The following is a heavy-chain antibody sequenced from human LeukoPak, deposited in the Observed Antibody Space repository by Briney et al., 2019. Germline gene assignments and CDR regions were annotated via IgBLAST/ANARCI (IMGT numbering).Heavy chain of an antibody. D-gene: IGHD3-10*01. V-gene: IGHV3-30*18. CDR3: ANGDYNGSGSPFDY. Sequence: GGSLRLSCAASGSTFSSYGMHWVRQAPGKGLKWVAVISYDGSNKYYADSVKGRFTISRDNSKNTLYLQMNSLRAEDTAVYYCANGDYNGSGSPFDYWGQGTLVTVSS. J-gene: IGHJ4*02. CDR2: ISYDGSNK. CDR1: GSTFSSYG.